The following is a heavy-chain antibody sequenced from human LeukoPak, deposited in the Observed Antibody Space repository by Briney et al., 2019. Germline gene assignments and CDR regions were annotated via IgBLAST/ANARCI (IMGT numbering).Heavy chain of an antibody. J-gene: IGHJ6*02. Sequence: SQTLSLTCTVSGGSISSGDYYWSWIRQPPGKGLEWIGYIYYSGSTYYNPSLKSRATISVDTSKNQFSLKLSSVTAADTAVYYCARCNHDYSNYGPSGYYYGMDVWGQGTTVTVSS. D-gene: IGHD4-11*01. V-gene: IGHV4-30-4*01. CDR2: IYYSGST. CDR1: GGSISSGDYY. CDR3: ARCNHDYSNYGPSGYYYGMDV.